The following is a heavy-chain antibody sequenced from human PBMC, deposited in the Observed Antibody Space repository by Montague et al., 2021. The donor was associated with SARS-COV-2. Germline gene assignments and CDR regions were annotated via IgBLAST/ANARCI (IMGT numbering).Heavy chain of an antibody. V-gene: IGHV4-39*02. D-gene: IGHD3-22*01. CDR1: GGSITNNIDY. CDR3: ARLKRYFDSSGSPSAFGF. CDR2: IYYTGNT. Sequence: SETLSLTCTVSGGSITNNIDYWAWIRQPPGKGLEWIGSIYYTGNTYYNPSLKGRVTISVVTFKNHFTLKLSSVTAAETAVYYCARLKRYFDSSGSPSAFGFWGQGTKVTVSS. J-gene: IGHJ3*01.